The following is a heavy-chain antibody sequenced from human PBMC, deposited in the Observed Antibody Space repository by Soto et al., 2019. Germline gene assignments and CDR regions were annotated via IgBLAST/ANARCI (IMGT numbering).Heavy chain of an antibody. D-gene: IGHD4-17*01. J-gene: IGHJ4*02. CDR2: IIPIFGTA. Sequence: SVKVSCKASGGTFSIYAIIWVRQAPGQGLEWMGGIIPIFGTANYAQKFQGRVTITADESTSTAYMELSSLRSEDTAVYYCARGAPDYGGNSFDYWGQGTLVTVSS. CDR3: ARGAPDYGGNSFDY. V-gene: IGHV1-69*13. CDR1: GGTFSIYA.